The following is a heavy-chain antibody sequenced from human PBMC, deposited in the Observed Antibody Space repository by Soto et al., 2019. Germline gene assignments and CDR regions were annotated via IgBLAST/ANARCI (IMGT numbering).Heavy chain of an antibody. J-gene: IGHJ5*02. CDR1: GFTFSSYA. D-gene: IGHD5-12*01. CDR2: LSGSGGST. CDR3: AKDPRDIVAKMLGGDWFDP. Sequence: EVQLLESGGGLVQPGGSLRLSCAASGFTFSSYAMSWVRQAPGQGLEWVSALSGSGGSTYYADSVKGRFTISRDNSKNTLYLQRNSLGAEDTAVYYCAKDPRDIVAKMLGGDWFDPWGQGTLVTVSS. V-gene: IGHV3-23*01.